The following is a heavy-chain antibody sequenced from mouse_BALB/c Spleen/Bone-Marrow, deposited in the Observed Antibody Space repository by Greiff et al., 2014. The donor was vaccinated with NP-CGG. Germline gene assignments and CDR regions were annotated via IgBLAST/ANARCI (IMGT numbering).Heavy chain of an antibody. V-gene: IGHV1-5*01. Sequence: EVQLQQSGTVLARPGASVKMSCKASGYTFTSYWMHWVKQRPGQGLEWIGAIYPGNSDTSYNQKFKGKAKLTAVTSTSTAYMELSSLTNEDSAVYYCTRSQYYGYFDYWGQGTTLTVSS. CDR3: TRSQYYGYFDY. CDR2: IYPGNSDT. CDR1: GYTFTSYW. D-gene: IGHD1-1*01. J-gene: IGHJ2*01.